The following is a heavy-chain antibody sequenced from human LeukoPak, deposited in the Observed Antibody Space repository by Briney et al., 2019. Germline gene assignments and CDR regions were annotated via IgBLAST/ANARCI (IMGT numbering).Heavy chain of an antibody. CDR1: GYTFTSYA. CDR2: INAGNGNT. V-gene: IGHV1-3*01. D-gene: IGHD3-10*01. J-gene: IGHJ4*02. CDR3: ARGGYGSGSYNYFDY. Sequence: ASVKVSCKASGYTFTSYAMHWVRQAPGQRLEWMVWINAGNGNTKYSQKFQGRVTITRDTSASTAYMELSSLRSEDTAVYYCARGGYGSGSYNYFDYWGQGTLVTVSS.